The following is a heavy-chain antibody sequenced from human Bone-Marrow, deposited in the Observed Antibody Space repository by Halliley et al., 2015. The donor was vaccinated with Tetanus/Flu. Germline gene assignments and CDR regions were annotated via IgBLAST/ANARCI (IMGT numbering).Heavy chain of an antibody. D-gene: IGHD3-3*01. CDR2: WLDGRNK. J-gene: IGHJ6*02. Sequence: WLDGRNKFYADSVKGRFTISRDNSENTVFLQMNSLRAEDTAVYYCARDVDFAVLSGYRYGMDVWGRGTTVTVS. V-gene: IGHV3-33*01. CDR3: ARDVDFAVLSGYRYGMDV.